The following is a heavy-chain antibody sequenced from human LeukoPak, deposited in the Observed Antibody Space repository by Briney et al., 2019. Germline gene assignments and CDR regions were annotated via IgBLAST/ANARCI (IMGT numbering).Heavy chain of an antibody. J-gene: IGHJ4*02. D-gene: IGHD6-13*01. Sequence: SETLSLTCTVSGGSISSSSYYWGWIRQPPGKGLEWIGSIYYSGSTYYNPSLKSRVTISVDTSKNQFSLKLSSVTAADTAVYYCARRARRIAAAGTFDYWGQGTLATVSS. CDR3: ARRARRIAAAGTFDY. CDR1: GGSISSSSYY. CDR2: IYYSGST. V-gene: IGHV4-39*01.